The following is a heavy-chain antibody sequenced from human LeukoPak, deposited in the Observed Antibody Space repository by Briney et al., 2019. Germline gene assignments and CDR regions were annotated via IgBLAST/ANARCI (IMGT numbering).Heavy chain of an antibody. J-gene: IGHJ4*02. Sequence: PGGSLRLSCAASGFTFSSYAMHWVRQAPGKGLEYVSALSSNGGSTYYANSVKGRFTISRDNSKNTLYLQMASLRAEDMAVYYCAREGTGDVDYWGQGTLDTVSS. D-gene: IGHD7-27*01. CDR1: GFTFSSYA. CDR2: LSSNGGST. CDR3: AREGTGDVDY. V-gene: IGHV3-64*01.